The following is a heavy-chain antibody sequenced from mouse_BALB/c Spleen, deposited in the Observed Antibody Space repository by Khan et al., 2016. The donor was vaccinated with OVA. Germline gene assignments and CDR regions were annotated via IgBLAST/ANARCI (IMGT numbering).Heavy chain of an antibody. Sequence: EVELVESWGGLVKPGGSLKLSCAASAFTFSSYTMSWVRQTPEKRLDWVATISSGGTYTYYPDSVKGRFTISRDNAKNTLYLQMSSLKSEDTAMYYCTRDGNYAHWYFDVWGAGTTVTVSS. CDR3: TRDGNYAHWYFDV. CDR2: ISSGGTYT. D-gene: IGHD2-1*01. V-gene: IGHV5-6-4*01. CDR1: AFTFSSYT. J-gene: IGHJ1*01.